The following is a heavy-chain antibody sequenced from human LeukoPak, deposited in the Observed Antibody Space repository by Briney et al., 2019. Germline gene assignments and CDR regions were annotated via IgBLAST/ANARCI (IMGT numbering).Heavy chain of an antibody. V-gene: IGHV3-9*01. D-gene: IGHD6-19*01. CDR2: ISWNSGYI. J-gene: IGHJ4*02. Sequence: PGGSLRLSCAASGFTFDNYAMHWVRQAPGKGLEWRPIISWNSGYIGYADSVKGRFTISRDNAKKSLDLQMNSLRAEDTAFYYCAKFRGTYSSGYFFDYWGQGTLVTVSS. CDR1: GFTFDNYA. CDR3: AKFRGTYSSGYFFDY.